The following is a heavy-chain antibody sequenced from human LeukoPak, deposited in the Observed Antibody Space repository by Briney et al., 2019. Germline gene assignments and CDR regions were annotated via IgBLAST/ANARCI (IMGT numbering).Heavy chain of an antibody. CDR3: ARGTVTAPDY. J-gene: IGHJ4*02. D-gene: IGHD2-21*02. Sequence: PGGSLRLSCAASGFTFSSYGMQWVRQAPGKGLEWVAVISYDGNNKYYADSVKGRFTISRDNSKNTLYLQMNRLRPEDTAVYYCARGTVTAPDYWGQGTLVTVSS. V-gene: IGHV3-30*14. CDR2: ISYDGNNK. CDR1: GFTFSSYG.